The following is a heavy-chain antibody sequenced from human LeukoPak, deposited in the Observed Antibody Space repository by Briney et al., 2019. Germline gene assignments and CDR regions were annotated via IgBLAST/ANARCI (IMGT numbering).Heavy chain of an antibody. J-gene: IGHJ6*02. CDR1: GGTFSSYA. CDR2: IIPILGIA. V-gene: IGHV1-69*04. Sequence: SVKVSCKAPGGTFSSYAISWVRQAPGQGLEWMGRIIPILGIANYARKFQGRVTITADKSTSTAYMELSSLRSEDTAVYYCARGQDSSGWSGGYYGMDVWGQGTTVTVSS. D-gene: IGHD6-19*01. CDR3: ARGQDSSGWSGGYYGMDV.